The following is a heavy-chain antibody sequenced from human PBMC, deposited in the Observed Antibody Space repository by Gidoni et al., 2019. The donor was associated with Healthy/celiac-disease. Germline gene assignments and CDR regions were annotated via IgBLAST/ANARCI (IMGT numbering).Heavy chain of an antibody. V-gene: IGHV1-2*02. J-gene: IGHJ6*02. CDR1: GYPFTGYY. Sequence: QVQLVQSGAEVKKPGASVKVSCKASGYPFTGYYMHWVRQDPGQGLEWMGWINPNSGGTNYAQKVQGRVTMTRDTAISTAYMELSRLRSDDTAVYYCARDRPSPIHYYYGMDVWGQGTTVTVSS. CDR2: INPNSGGT. CDR3: ARDRPSPIHYYYGMDV.